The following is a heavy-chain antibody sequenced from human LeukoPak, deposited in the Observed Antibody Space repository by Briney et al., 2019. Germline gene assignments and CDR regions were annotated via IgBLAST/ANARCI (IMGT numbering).Heavy chain of an antibody. D-gene: IGHD3-3*01. CDR3: AHSLPTAYYDFWSGYYREAFDI. Sequence: SGPTLVKHTQTLTLTCTFSGFSLSTSGVGVGWIRQPPGKPLEWLALIYWNDDKRYSPPLKSRLTITKDTSKNQVVLTMTNMDPVDTATYYCAHSLPTAYYDFWSGYYREAFDIWGQGTMVTVSS. J-gene: IGHJ3*02. CDR2: IYWNDDK. V-gene: IGHV2-5*01. CDR1: GFSLSTSGVG.